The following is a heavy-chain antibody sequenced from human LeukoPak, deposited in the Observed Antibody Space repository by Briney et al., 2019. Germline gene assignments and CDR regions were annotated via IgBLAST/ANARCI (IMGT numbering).Heavy chain of an antibody. CDR1: GYTFTSYY. Sequence: ASVKVSGKASGYTFTSYYMHWVRQAPGQGLEWMGIINPSGGSTSYAQKFQGRVTMTRDTSTSTVYMELSSLRCEDTAVYYCASDGSWGYYYDSSGFGLFDYSGQGTLVTVSS. CDR2: INPSGGST. D-gene: IGHD3-22*01. CDR3: ASDGSWGYYYDSSGFGLFDY. V-gene: IGHV1-46*01. J-gene: IGHJ4*02.